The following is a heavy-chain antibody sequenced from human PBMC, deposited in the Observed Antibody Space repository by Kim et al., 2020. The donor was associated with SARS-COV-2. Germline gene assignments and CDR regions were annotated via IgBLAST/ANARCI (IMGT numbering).Heavy chain of an antibody. CDR2: ISVDGNSQ. J-gene: IGHJ6*02. CDR3: ARGNNGMDV. CDR1: GFSLSSYA. V-gene: IGHV3-74*01. Sequence: GGSLRLSCAGSGFSLSSYAMYWVRPAPGKGLMWVARISVDGNSQTYADSVKGRFTISRDNAKNTLFLQMNRLRAEDTAVYYCARGNNGMDVWGPGTTVTVSS.